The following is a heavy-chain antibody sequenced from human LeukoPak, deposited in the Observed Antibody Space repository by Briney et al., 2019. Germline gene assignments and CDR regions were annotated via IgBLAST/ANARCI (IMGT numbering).Heavy chain of an antibody. V-gene: IGHV1-18*04. CDR1: GYTFTGYY. D-gene: IGHD3-22*01. CDR3: ARVPFYDSSGYRTPGGDY. CDR2: ISAYNGNT. J-gene: IGHJ4*02. Sequence: WASVKVSCKASGYTFTGYYMHWVRQAPGQGLEWMGWISAYNGNTNYAQKLQGRVTMTTDTSTSTAYMELRSLRSDDTAVYYCARVPFYDSSGYRTPGGDYWGQGTLVTVSS.